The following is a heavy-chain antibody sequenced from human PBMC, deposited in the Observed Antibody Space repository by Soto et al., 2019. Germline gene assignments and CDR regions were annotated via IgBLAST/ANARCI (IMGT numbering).Heavy chain of an antibody. Sequence: EVQLLESGGGLVQPGGSLRLSCAASGFTFSSYAMSWVRQAPGKGLEWVSAISGSGGSTYYADSVKGRFTISRDNSKNTLYLQMNSLRAEDTAVYYCAKDRGGRYSSGCLWFDPWGQGNLVTVSS. CDR3: AKDRGGRYSSGCLWFDP. CDR2: ISGSGGST. D-gene: IGHD6-19*01. V-gene: IGHV3-23*01. J-gene: IGHJ5*02. CDR1: GFTFSSYA.